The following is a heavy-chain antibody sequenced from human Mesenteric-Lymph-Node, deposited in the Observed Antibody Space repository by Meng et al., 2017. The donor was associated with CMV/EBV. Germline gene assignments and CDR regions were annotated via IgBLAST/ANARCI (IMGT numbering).Heavy chain of an antibody. D-gene: IGHD1-26*01. CDR3: ATYRVGDPVRFDY. V-gene: IGHV1-2*02. CDR2: INTNSGGT. Sequence: KASGYTCSDYYIHWVRQAPGQGLEWMGWINTNSGGTKYDQKFQGRVTMTRDTSISTAYMELSSRRSDDTAVYFCATYRVGDPVRFDYWGQGTLVTVSS. CDR1: GYTCSDYY. J-gene: IGHJ4*02.